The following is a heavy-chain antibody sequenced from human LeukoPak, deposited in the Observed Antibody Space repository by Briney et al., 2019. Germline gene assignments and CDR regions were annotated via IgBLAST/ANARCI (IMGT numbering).Heavy chain of an antibody. D-gene: IGHD3-9*01. J-gene: IGHJ4*02. V-gene: IGHV3-48*02. CDR1: GFTFSNYV. CDR3: ARDNDWAFHY. Sequence: GGSLRLSCAASGFTFSNYVMSWVRQAPGKGLEWVSYINHNGEMIFYPDFVKGRFTISRDSAKNSLYLQMNSLRDEDTAVYYCARDNDWAFHYWGQGTLVTVSS. CDR2: INHNGEMI.